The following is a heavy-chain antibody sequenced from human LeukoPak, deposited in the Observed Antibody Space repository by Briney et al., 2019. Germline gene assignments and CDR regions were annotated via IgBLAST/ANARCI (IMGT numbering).Heavy chain of an antibody. Sequence: GGSMRLSCAASGFIFTDYWMHWVRQGPGKELVWVARISGDGRGTTYADSVKGRFTISRDNAKSTAFLRMKSLRAEDTAMYYCARDRDDYVWGTYRDYWGQGTLVTVSS. D-gene: IGHD3-16*02. CDR3: ARDRDDYVWGTYRDY. CDR1: GFIFTDYW. J-gene: IGHJ4*02. CDR2: ISGDGRGT. V-gene: IGHV3-74*01.